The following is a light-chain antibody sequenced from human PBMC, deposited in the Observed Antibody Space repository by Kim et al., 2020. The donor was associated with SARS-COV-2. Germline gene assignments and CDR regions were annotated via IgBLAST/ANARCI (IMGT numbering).Light chain of an antibody. J-gene: IGLJ2*01. V-gene: IGLV3-19*01. CDR2: GKN. CDR1: SRRSYY. CDR3: NSRDSSGVV. Sequence: SVALGQTVRITCQGDSRRSYYASWYQQKPGQAPVLVIYGKNNRPSGIPDRFSGSSSGNTASLTITGAQAEDEADYYCNSRDSSGVVFGGGTKLTVL.